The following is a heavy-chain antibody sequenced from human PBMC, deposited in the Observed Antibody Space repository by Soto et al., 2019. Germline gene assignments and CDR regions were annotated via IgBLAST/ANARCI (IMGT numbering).Heavy chain of an antibody. CDR2: ISAYNGKT. CDR3: ARLKFRSNTIFGVVIISSCAFDI. J-gene: IGHJ3*02. CDR1: GYTFTSYG. V-gene: IGHV1-18*01. Sequence: ASVKVSCKASGYTFTSYGISWVRQAPGQGLEWMGWISAYNGKTNYAQKLQGRVTMTTDTSTSTAYMELRSLRSDDTAVYYCARLKFRSNTIFGVVIISSCAFDIWVQGTMVTVSS. D-gene: IGHD3-3*01.